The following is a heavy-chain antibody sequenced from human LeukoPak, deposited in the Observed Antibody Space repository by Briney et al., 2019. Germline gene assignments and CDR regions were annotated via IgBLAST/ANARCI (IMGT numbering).Heavy chain of an antibody. Sequence: GGSLRLSCAASGFTFSDYYMSWIRQAPGKGLEWVSYISSSGSTIYYADSVKGRFTISRDNAKNSLYLQMNSLRAEGTAVYYCARDCPDDDILTGYLLDPWGQGTLVTVSS. CDR2: ISSSGSTI. V-gene: IGHV3-11*01. CDR1: GFTFSDYY. CDR3: ARDCPDDDILTGYLLDP. J-gene: IGHJ5*02. D-gene: IGHD3-9*01.